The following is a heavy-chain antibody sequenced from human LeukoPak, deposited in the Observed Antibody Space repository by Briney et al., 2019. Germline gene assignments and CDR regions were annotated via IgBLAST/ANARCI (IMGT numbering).Heavy chain of an antibody. D-gene: IGHD4-17*01. CDR1: GGSISSHY. Sequence: KPSETLSLTCTVSGGSISSHYWSWIRQPPGKGLEWIGYVYYTGSTNYNPSLKSRVTISVDTSKNQFSLKLSSVTAADTAVYYCARHVSGDYAWFDPWGQGTLVTVSS. J-gene: IGHJ5*02. V-gene: IGHV4-59*08. CDR2: VYYTGST. CDR3: ARHVSGDYAWFDP.